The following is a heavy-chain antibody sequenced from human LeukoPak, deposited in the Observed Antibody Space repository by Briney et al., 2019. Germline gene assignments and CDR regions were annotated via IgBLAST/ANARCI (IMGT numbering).Heavy chain of an antibody. CDR3: ARVRGPPAYYYMDV. CDR2: IKSKTDGGTT. Sequence: PGGSLRLSCAASGFTFSNAWMSWVRQAPGKGLEWVGRIKSKTDGGTTDYAAPVKGRFTISRDDSKNTLYLQMNSLKTEDTALYHCARVRGPPAYYYMDVWGKGTTVTISS. J-gene: IGHJ6*03. V-gene: IGHV3-15*01. CDR1: GFTFSNAW. D-gene: IGHD3-16*01.